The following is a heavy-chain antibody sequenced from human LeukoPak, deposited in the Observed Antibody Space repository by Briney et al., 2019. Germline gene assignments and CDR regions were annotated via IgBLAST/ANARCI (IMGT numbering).Heavy chain of an antibody. J-gene: IGHJ4*02. Sequence: SETLSLTCAVDSGSFNSYYWSWIRQPPGKGLEWIGYIYYSGSTKYNPSLKSRVTISVDASKTQFSLKLNSVTAADTAVYYCARGSRELYYFDYWGQGTLVTVSS. D-gene: IGHD1-7*01. CDR3: ARGSRELYYFDY. CDR2: IYYSGST. CDR1: SGSFNSYY. V-gene: IGHV4-59*01.